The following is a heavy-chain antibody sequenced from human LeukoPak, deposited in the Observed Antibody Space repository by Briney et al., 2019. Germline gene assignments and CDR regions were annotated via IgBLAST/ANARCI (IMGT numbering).Heavy chain of an antibody. CDR2: ISYDGSNK. D-gene: IGHD4-23*01. V-gene: IGHV3-30*04. J-gene: IGHJ5*02. CDR1: GFTFSSYA. CDR3: ARGADDYGGSTYNWFDP. Sequence: GGSLRLSCAASGFTFSSYAKHWVRQAPGKGLEWVALISYDGSNKYYADSVKGRFTISRDNSKNTLYLQMNSLRPEDTAVYYCARGADDYGGSTYNWFDPWGQGTLVTVSS.